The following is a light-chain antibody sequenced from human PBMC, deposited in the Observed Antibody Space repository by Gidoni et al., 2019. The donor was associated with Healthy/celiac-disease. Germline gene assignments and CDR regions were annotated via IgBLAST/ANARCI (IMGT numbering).Light chain of an antibody. J-gene: IGKJ2*01. CDR2: AAS. Sequence: DIQLTQSPSSLSASVGARVTITCRASQSISSYFNWYQQKPGKDPNLLIYAASSLQSGVPSSFSGSGAGTDFTLTISSLQPEDFATCYCQQSYSTPHTFXXXTKLEIK. CDR1: QSISSY. CDR3: QQSYSTPHT. V-gene: IGKV1-39*01.